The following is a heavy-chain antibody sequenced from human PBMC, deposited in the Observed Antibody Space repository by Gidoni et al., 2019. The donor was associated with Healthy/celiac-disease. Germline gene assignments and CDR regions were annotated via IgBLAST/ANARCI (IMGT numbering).Heavy chain of an antibody. V-gene: IGHV4-39*01. CDR3: ASPLTGTTGNDAFDI. J-gene: IGHJ3*02. CDR2: IYYSGST. CDR1: GGSISSSSYY. Sequence: QLQLQESGPGLVKPSETLSLTCTVSGGSISSSSYYRGWIRQPPGKGLEWIGSIYYSGSTYYNPSLKSRVTISVDTSKNQFSLKLSSVTAADTAVYYCASPLTGTTGNDAFDIWGQGTMVTVSS. D-gene: IGHD1-20*01.